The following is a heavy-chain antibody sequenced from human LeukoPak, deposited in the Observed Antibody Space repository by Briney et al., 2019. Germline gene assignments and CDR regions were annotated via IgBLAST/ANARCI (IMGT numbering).Heavy chain of an antibody. J-gene: IGHJ4*02. CDR1: GFSFSGHW. Sequence: GGSLRLSCAASGFSFSGHWMHWARQLPGKGLVWVSRISPTGSTTSYADSVKGRFTVSRDKAKNTLYLKVNNLRAEDTAVYYCARGPSSNWSGLDFGGQGTLLTVSS. D-gene: IGHD6-13*01. V-gene: IGHV3-74*01. CDR2: ISPTGSTT. CDR3: ARGPSSNWSGLDF.